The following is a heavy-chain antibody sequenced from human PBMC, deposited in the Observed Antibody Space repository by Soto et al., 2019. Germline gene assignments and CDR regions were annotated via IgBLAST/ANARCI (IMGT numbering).Heavy chain of an antibody. Sequence: ASVKVSCKASGYTFTSYVMHSVRQAPGQRLEWMGWINAGNGNTKYSQKFQGRVTITRDTSASTAYMELSSLRSEDTAVYYCARGLEVAGLHFDYWGQGTLVTVSS. V-gene: IGHV1-3*01. D-gene: IGHD6-19*01. CDR2: INAGNGNT. J-gene: IGHJ4*02. CDR3: ARGLEVAGLHFDY. CDR1: GYTFTSYV.